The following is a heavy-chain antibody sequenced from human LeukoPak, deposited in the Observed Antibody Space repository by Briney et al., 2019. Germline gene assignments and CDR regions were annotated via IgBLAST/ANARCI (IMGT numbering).Heavy chain of an antibody. J-gene: IGHJ4*02. D-gene: IGHD3-3*01. CDR2: VYYTGST. CDR3: ARYMRDSGTYDFDY. CDR1: GGSISSGGYS. Sequence: KTSQTLSLTCAVSGGSISSGGYSWSWIRQPPGKGLEWIGYVYYTGSTNYNPSLQSRVTITVDTSNNQFSLNLRFVTAADTAVYYCARYMRDSGTYDFDYWGQGTLVIVSS. V-gene: IGHV4-61*08.